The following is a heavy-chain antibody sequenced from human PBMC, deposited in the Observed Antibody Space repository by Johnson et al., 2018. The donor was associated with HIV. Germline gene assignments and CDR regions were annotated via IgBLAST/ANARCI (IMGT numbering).Heavy chain of an antibody. Sequence: VQLVESGGGLVKPGGSLRLSCAASGFTFSNAWMSWVRQAPGKGLEWVANIKQDGSEKYYVDSVEGRFTISRDYAKNSLYVQMNSLRAEDTAVYYCARLRWGSGDPLHDAFDVWGQGTMVTVSS. CDR3: ARLRWGSGDPLHDAFDV. V-gene: IGHV3-7*02. CDR1: GFTFSNAW. D-gene: IGHD2-21*01. CDR2: IKQDGSEK. J-gene: IGHJ3*01.